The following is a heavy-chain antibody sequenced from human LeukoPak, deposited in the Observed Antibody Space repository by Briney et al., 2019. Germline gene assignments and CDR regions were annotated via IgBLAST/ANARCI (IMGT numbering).Heavy chain of an antibody. CDR2: IYWDDNK. D-gene: IGHD2-2*01. V-gene: IGHV2-5*02. CDR1: GFSLSTSGVG. CDR3: AHRDIVVVPAAFDP. Sequence: GPTLVNPTQTLTLTCTFSGFSLSTSGVGVSWIRQPPGKALEWLALIYWDDNKRYSPSLKSRLTITKDTSKNQVVLTMTNMDPVDTATYYCAHRDIVVVPAAFDPWGQGTLVTVSS. J-gene: IGHJ5*02.